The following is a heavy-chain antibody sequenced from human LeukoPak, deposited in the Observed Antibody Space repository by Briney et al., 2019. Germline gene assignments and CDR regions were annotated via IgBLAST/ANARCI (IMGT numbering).Heavy chain of an antibody. J-gene: IGHJ4*02. V-gene: IGHV3-23*01. Sequence: PGGSLRLSCAVSGLSFSSNAMSWVRQAPGKGLEWVSAISGSGGSTYYADSVKGRFTISRDNSKNTLYLQMNSLRAEDTAVYYCAKDDVLLWFGESQPVFYFDYWGQGTLVTVSS. D-gene: IGHD3-10*01. CDR2: ISGSGGST. CDR3: AKDDVLLWFGESQPVFYFDY. CDR1: GLSFSSNA.